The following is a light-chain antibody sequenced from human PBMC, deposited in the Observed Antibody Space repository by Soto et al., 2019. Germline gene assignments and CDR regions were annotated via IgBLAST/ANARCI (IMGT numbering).Light chain of an antibody. CDR2: GAS. CDR3: QQYNTWPPIT. J-gene: IGKJ3*01. V-gene: IGKV3-15*01. CDR1: QSVGSN. Sequence: EILLTQSPATLSVSPGERATLSCRASQSVGSNLAWYQQKPGQAPRLLIYGASTRATGIPARFSGSGSGTDFSLTISSLQSEDFAVYYCQQYNTWPPITFGPGTKVDIK.